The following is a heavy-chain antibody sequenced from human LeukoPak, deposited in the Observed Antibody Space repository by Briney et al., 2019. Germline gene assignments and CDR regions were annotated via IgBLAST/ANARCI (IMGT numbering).Heavy chain of an antibody. CDR1: GGSISRGGYY. D-gene: IGHD5-18*01. CDR3: ARDQSVQLWGIDI. V-gene: IGHV4-31*03. J-gene: IGHJ3*02. Sequence: SGTRSLTCTFSGGSISRGGYYWSWIRQPPGKGPGWVGYIYYSGSTYYNPSLKSRVTISVDTSKNQFSLKLSSVTAADTAVYYCARDQSVQLWGIDIWGQGTMVTVSS. CDR2: IYYSGST.